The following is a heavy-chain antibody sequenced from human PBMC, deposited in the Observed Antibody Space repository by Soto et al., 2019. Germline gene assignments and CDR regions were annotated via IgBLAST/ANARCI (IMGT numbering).Heavy chain of an antibody. CDR2: ISSSAART. Sequence: GSLRLSCAASGFTFSCSAVSWVRQAPGKGLEWVSSISSSAARTYYPDSVRGRFTISRDNSKNTLSLQMNSLRAEDTAVYYCAKTLGLVDPFDYWGQGTLVTVSS. CDR3: AKTLGLVDPFDY. J-gene: IGHJ4*02. CDR1: GFTFSCSA. D-gene: IGHD2-8*02. V-gene: IGHV3-23*01.